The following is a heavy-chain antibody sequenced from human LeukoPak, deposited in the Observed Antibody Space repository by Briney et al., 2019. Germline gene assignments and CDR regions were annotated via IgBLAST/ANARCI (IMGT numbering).Heavy chain of an antibody. Sequence: ASVKVSCKASGYTFTSYGISWVRQAPGQGLEWMGWISAYNGNTNYAQKLQGRVTMTTDTSTSTAYMELRSLRSDDTGVYYCARGRVLRYFDWLLSGAFDIWGQGTMVTVSS. CDR1: GYTFTSYG. CDR2: ISAYNGNT. D-gene: IGHD3-9*01. V-gene: IGHV1-18*01. CDR3: ARGRVLRYFDWLLSGAFDI. J-gene: IGHJ3*02.